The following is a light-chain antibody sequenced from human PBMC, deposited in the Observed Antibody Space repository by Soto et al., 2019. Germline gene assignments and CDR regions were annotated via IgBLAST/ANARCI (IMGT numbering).Light chain of an antibody. CDR1: SSDVGAYNS. CDR2: KGT. Sequence: QSALAQPSSVSGSPGQSITISCTGTSSDVGAYNSVSWYQQHPHRAPQVIIYKGTQLPSGVSNRFSGSTSGNAASLTISALQAGDESDYFCCSSAPESTYVFGTGTKLTVL. J-gene: IGLJ1*01. CDR3: CSSAPESTYV. V-gene: IGLV2-23*01.